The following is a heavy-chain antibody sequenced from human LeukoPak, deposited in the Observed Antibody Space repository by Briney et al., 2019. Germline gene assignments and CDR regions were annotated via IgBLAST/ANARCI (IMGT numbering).Heavy chain of an antibody. CDR3: AKDTSRGYSSSWDY. V-gene: IGHV3-9*01. CDR2: ISWNSGSI. J-gene: IGHJ4*02. Sequence: GGSLRLSCAASGFTFDDYAMHWVRQAPGKGLEWVSGISWNSGSIGYADSVKGRFTISRDNAKNSLYLQMNSLRAEDTALYYCAKDTSRGYSSSWDYWGQGTLVTVSS. CDR1: GFTFDDYA. D-gene: IGHD6-13*01.